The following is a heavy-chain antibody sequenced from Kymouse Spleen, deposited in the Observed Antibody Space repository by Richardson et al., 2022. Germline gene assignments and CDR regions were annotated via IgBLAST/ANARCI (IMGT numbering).Heavy chain of an antibody. V-gene: IGHV3-9*01. J-gene: IGHJ6*02. CDR1: GFTFDDYA. D-gene: IGHD1-20*01,IGHD1-7*01. CDR3: AKDITGTSYYYYYGMDV. CDR2: ISWNSGSI. Sequence: EVQLVESGGGLVQPGRSLRLSCAASGFTFDDYAMHWVRQAPGKGLEWVSGISWNSGSIGYADSVKGRFTISRDNAKNSLYLQMNSLRAEDTALYYCAKDITGTSYYYYYGMDVWGQGTTVTVSS.